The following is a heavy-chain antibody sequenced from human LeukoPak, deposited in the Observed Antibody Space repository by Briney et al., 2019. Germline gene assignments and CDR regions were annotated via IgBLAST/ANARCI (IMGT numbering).Heavy chain of an antibody. CDR1: GHSISTAYSISSGYY. CDR3: ARGPRGIPTVTTSLDY. J-gene: IGHJ4*02. Sequence: PSETLSLTCVVSGHSISTAYSISSGYYWSWIRQPPGKGLEWIGEINHSGSTNYNPSLKSRVTISVDTSKNQFSLKLSSVTAADTAVYYCARGPRGIPTVTTSLDYWGQGTLVTVSS. CDR2: INHSGST. V-gene: IGHV4-34*01. D-gene: IGHD4-11*01.